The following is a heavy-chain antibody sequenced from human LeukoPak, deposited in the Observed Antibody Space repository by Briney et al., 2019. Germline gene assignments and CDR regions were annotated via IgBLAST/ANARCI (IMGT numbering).Heavy chain of an antibody. D-gene: IGHD2-8*01. V-gene: IGHV3-20*04. CDR3: AGDCTNGVCSIDY. Sequence: PGGSLRLSCAASGFTLDAYGMSWVRQAPGKGLEWVSGINWNGGSTGYADSVKGRFTISRDNAKNSLYLQMNSLRAEDTALYYCAGDCTNGVCSIDYWGQGTLVTVSS. CDR2: INWNGGST. J-gene: IGHJ4*02. CDR1: GFTLDAYG.